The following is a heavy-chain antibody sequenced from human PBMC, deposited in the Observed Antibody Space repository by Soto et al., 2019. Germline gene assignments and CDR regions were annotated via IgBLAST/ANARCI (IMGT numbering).Heavy chain of an antibody. J-gene: IGHJ4*02. V-gene: IGHV5-10-1*01. D-gene: IGHD1-26*01. CDR2: IDPSDSYT. CDR3: ARHASIVGATDLLDY. Sequence: GESLKISCKGSGYSFTSYWISWVRQMPGKGLEWMGRIDPSDSYTNYSPSFQGHVTISADKSISTAYLQWSSLKASDTAMYYRARHASIVGATDLLDYWGQGTLVTVSS. CDR1: GYSFTSYW.